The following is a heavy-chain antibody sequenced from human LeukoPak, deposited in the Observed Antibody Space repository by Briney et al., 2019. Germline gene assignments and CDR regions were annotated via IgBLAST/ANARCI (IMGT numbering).Heavy chain of an antibody. CDR1: GFTVSSNY. V-gene: IGHV3-53*01. CDR2: IYSGGTI. D-gene: IGHD3-3*01. CDR3: ARAYDFWSGYYTGIDY. Sequence: GGSLRLSCAASGFTVSSNYMAWVRQAPGKGLEWVSVIYSGGTIYYADSVKGRFTISRDNSKNTLYLQMNSLRAEDTAVYYCARAYDFWSGYYTGIDYWGQGTLVTVSS. J-gene: IGHJ4*02.